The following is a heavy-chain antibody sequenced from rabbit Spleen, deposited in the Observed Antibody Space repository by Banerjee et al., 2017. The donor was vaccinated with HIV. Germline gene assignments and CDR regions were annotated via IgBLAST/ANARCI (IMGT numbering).Heavy chain of an antibody. CDR3: ARDTSSSFSSYGMDL. Sequence: QSLEESGGDLVKPGASLTLTCSASGVSFSSNYYMCWVRQAPGKGLEWIACIDTNDGDTDYANWPKGRFTISKTSSTTVTLQMTSLTAADTATYFCARDTSSSFSSYGMDLWGPGTLVTVS. V-gene: IGHV1S40*01. J-gene: IGHJ6*01. D-gene: IGHD1-1*01. CDR2: IDTNDGDT. CDR1: GVSFSSNYY.